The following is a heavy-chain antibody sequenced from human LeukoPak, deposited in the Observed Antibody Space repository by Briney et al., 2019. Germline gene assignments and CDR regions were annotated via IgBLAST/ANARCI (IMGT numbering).Heavy chain of an antibody. CDR3: TTAPTRTWLPYFGY. Sequence: GGSLRLSCAVSGLTFTDAWVSWVRQAPGKGREGAARITASGTENYAAPVKARFTASRDDSKTTVYLQMKNLTTDDTAVYDCTTAPTRTWLPYFGYWGQGTVVTVSS. V-gene: IGHV3-15*01. J-gene: IGHJ4*02. CDR1: GLTFTDAW. D-gene: IGHD1-1*01. CDR2: ITASGTE.